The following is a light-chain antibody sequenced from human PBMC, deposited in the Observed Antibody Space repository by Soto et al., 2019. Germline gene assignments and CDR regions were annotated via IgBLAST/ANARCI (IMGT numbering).Light chain of an antibody. Sequence: EIVLTQSPGTLSLSPGERATLSCRASQSIRSTYLAWYQQKPGQPPRLLIYAASKRQSGVPDRFSGGGSETDFTLSISSLEPEDFAVYYCQQYSGSVTFGGVTKVDIK. CDR3: QQYSGSVT. CDR2: AAS. CDR1: QSIRSTY. V-gene: IGKV3-20*01. J-gene: IGKJ4*01.